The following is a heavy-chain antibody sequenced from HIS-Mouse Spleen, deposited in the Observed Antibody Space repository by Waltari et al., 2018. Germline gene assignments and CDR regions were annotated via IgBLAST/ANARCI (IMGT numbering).Heavy chain of an antibody. Sequence: QVQLQESGPGLVKPSETLSLTCTVSGGSISSYYWSWLRQPAGTALDWIGRIYTSGSTNYNPSLKSRVTMSVDTSKNQFSLKLSSVTAADTAVYYCARDFHDFWSGYYGGDKKHDAFDIWGQGTMVTVSS. CDR1: GGSISSYY. CDR2: IYTSGST. D-gene: IGHD3-3*01. J-gene: IGHJ3*02. V-gene: IGHV4-4*07. CDR3: ARDFHDFWSGYYGGDKKHDAFDI.